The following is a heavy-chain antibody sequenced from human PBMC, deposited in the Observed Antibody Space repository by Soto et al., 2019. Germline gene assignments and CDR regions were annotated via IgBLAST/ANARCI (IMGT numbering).Heavy chain of an antibody. D-gene: IGHD3-10*01. CDR1: GGSISSYY. Sequence: SETLSLTCTVSGGSISSYYWSWIRQPPGKGLEWIGYIYYSGSTNYNPSLKSRVTISVDTSKNQFSLKLSSVTAADTAVYYCARARALKTDAFDIWGQGTMVT. CDR3: ARARALKTDAFDI. J-gene: IGHJ3*02. CDR2: IYYSGST. V-gene: IGHV4-59*01.